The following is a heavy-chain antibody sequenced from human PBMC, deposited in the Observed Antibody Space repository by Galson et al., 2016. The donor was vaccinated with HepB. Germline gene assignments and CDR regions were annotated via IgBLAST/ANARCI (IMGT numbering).Heavy chain of an antibody. J-gene: IGHJ6*02. CDR1: GFTFDDYA. CDR3: AKGGCTSSNCYEAHFYYYGMEV. D-gene: IGHD2-2*01. CDR2: ISWNSGTF. V-gene: IGHV3-9*01. Sequence: SLRLSCAASGFTFDDYAMHWVRQAPGKGLEWVSGISWNSGTFDYADSVKGRFTISRDNAKNSLYLQMNSLRAEDTALYYCAKGGCTSSNCYEAHFYYYGMEVWGQGTTVTVSS.